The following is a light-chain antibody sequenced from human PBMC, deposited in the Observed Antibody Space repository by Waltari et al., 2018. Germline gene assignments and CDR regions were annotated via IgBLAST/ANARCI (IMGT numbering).Light chain of an antibody. Sequence: QSVLTQPPSASGTPGQRVTISCSGSSSNIGSNYVYWYQQLPGTAPKLLIYRNNQRPSGVPDRFSGSKSGPSASLAISGLRSEDEADYYCAAWDDSLRAGVFGGGTKLTVL. J-gene: IGLJ2*01. CDR1: SSNIGSNY. CDR3: AAWDDSLRAGV. V-gene: IGLV1-47*01. CDR2: RNN.